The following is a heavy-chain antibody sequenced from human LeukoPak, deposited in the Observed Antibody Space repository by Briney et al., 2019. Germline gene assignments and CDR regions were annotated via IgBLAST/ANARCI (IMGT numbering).Heavy chain of an antibody. J-gene: IGHJ3*02. CDR1: GFTFSDYY. D-gene: IGHD5-18*01. CDR2: ISHDAVNK. V-gene: IGHV3-30*14. Sequence: GGSLRLSCAASGFTFSDYYMSWIRQAPGKGLGWLAVISHDAVNKYYLESVKGRFTISRDNSKNTLYLQMNSLRAEDTAVYYCARDTGYSYGYAFDIWGQGTMVTVSS. CDR3: ARDTGYSYGYAFDI.